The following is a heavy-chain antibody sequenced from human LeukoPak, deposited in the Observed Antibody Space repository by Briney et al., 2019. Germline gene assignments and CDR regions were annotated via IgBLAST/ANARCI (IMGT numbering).Heavy chain of an antibody. CDR2: INSGGST. J-gene: IGHJ4*02. V-gene: IGHV3-23*01. CDR1: GFTFSSYV. CDR3: ATRGTTATRYFEH. Sequence: GGSLRLSCAASGFTFSSYVMSWVRQAPGKGLEWVSTINSGGSTYYADSVKGRFTISRDNSKNMLHLQMKSLRAEDTAVYYCATRGTTATRYFEHWGQGTLVTVSS. D-gene: IGHD1-1*01.